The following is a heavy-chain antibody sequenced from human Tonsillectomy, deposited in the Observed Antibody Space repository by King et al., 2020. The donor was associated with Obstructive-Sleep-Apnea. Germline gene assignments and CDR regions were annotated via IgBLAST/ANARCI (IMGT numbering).Heavy chain of an antibody. V-gene: IGHV3-66*01. Sequence: VQLVESGGGLVQPGGSLRLSCAASGFTVSSNYMSWVRQAPGKGLEWVSIIYSGGSTYYADSVKGRFTISRDNSKNTLYLQINSLSAEDTAVYYCARFGVTVYYYYGMDVWGQGTTVTVSS. CDR2: IYSGGST. CDR1: GFTVSSNY. J-gene: IGHJ6*02. D-gene: IGHD1-14*01. CDR3: ARFGVTVYYYYGMDV.